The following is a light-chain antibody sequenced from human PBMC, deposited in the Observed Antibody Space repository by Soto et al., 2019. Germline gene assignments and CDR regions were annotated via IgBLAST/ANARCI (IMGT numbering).Light chain of an antibody. Sequence: EIVLTQSPATLSVSPGERATLSFRASQSVSSNLAWYQQKPGQAPRLLIYGASTRATGIPARFSGSGSGTEFTLTISSLQSEDFAVYYCQQYNNWSTFGQGTRLEIK. J-gene: IGKJ5*01. CDR3: QQYNNWST. CDR1: QSVSSN. V-gene: IGKV3-15*01. CDR2: GAS.